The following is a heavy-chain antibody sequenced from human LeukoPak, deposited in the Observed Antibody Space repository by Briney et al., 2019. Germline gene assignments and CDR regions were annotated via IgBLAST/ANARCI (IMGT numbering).Heavy chain of an antibody. CDR1: GYTFTAYS. Sequence: ASVKVSCKASGYTFTAYSMHWVRQAPGQGLEYMGWINPNSGDTNYAQKFQGRVTMTRDTSMSTAYMEVSGLRFDDTAVYYCAKRDITMIVVVTYFDYWGQGTLVTVSS. CDR2: INPNSGDT. CDR3: AKRDITMIVVVTYFDY. J-gene: IGHJ4*02. V-gene: IGHV1-2*02. D-gene: IGHD3-22*01.